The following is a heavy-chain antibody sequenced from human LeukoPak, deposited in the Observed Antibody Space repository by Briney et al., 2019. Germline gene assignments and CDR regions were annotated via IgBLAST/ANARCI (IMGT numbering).Heavy chain of an antibody. CDR2: IYYSGST. J-gene: IGHJ6*02. CDR1: GGSVSGYY. Sequence: SETLSLTCAVYGGSVSGYYWSWIRQHPGKGLEWIGYIYYSGSTYYNPSLKSRVTISVDTSKNQFSLKLSSVTAADTAVYYCARDSYYDSSGYYYESNYYYGMDVWGQGTTVTVSS. V-gene: IGHV4-31*11. D-gene: IGHD3-22*01. CDR3: ARDSYYDSSGYYYESNYYYGMDV.